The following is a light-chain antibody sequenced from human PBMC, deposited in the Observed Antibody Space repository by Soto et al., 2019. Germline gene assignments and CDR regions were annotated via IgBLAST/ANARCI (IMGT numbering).Light chain of an antibody. J-gene: IGKJ2*01. CDR1: QSISSW. V-gene: IGKV1-5*01. Sequence: DIQMTQSPSTLSASVGDRVTITCRASQSISSWLAWYQQKPGKAPKLLIYDASSLESGVPSRFSGSGSGTEFTLTIRSLQPDDFATYYCQQYNSYAYTFGQATKLEIK. CDR2: DAS. CDR3: QQYNSYAYT.